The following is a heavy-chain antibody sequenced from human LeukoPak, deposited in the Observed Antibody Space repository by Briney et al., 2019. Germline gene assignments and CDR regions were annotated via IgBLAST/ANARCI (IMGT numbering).Heavy chain of an antibody. J-gene: IGHJ4*02. D-gene: IGHD2-2*01. Sequence: WASVKVSCKASGYTFTSYGISWVRQAPGQGLEWMGWIGGYSGNTNYVQKFQGRVTMATDTSTSTVYMELRSLRSDDTAVYYCARDIATVVHQEWGQGTLVTVSS. CDR1: GYTFTSYG. CDR3: ARDIATVVHQE. V-gene: IGHV1-18*01. CDR2: IGGYSGNT.